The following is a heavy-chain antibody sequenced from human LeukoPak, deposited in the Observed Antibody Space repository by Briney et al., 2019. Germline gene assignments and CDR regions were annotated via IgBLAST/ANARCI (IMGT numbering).Heavy chain of an antibody. CDR1: GGTFSSYA. J-gene: IGHJ4*02. Sequence: GSSVKVSCKASGGTFSSYAVSWVRQAPGQGLEWMGWISAYNGNTNYAQKLQGRVTMTTDTSTSTAYMELRSLRSDDTAVYYCAREVRGTIFGVVITPLDYWGQGTLVTVSS. V-gene: IGHV1-18*01. D-gene: IGHD3-3*01. CDR2: ISAYNGNT. CDR3: AREVRGTIFGVVITPLDY.